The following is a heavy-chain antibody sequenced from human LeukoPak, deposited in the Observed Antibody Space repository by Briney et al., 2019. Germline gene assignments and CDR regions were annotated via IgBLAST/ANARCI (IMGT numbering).Heavy chain of an antibody. CDR1: GFTFSSYN. J-gene: IGHJ3*02. Sequence: GGSLRLSCVASGFTFSSYNMHWVRQAPGKGLEWVAVISYDGSNKYYADSVKGRSTISRDNSKNTLYLQVNSLRPEDTAVYYCGRDSVGYGGAFDIWGQGTMVTVSS. CDR3: GRDSVGYGGAFDI. CDR2: ISYDGSNK. D-gene: IGHD5-18*01. V-gene: IGHV3-30-3*01.